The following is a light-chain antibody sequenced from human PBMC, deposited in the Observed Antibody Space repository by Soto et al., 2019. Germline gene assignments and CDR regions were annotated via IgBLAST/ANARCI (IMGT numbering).Light chain of an antibody. J-gene: IGLJ1*01. CDR2: SNN. V-gene: IGLV1-44*01. Sequence: QSVLTQPPSASGTPGQRVTISCSGSSSNIGSNTVNWHQQLPGTAPKLLIYSNNQRPSGVPDRFSGSKSGTSASLAISGLQSEDEADYYCAAWDDSLNGHVFGTGTKVTVL. CDR1: SSNIGSNT. CDR3: AAWDDSLNGHV.